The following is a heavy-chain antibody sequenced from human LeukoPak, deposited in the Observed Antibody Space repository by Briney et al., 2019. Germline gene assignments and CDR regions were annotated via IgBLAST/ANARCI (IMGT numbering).Heavy chain of an antibody. CDR1: GYTFTSYG. CDR2: ISTYNYNT. V-gene: IGHV1-18*01. J-gene: IGHJ4*02. Sequence: GASVKVSCKTSGYTFTSYGVSWVRQAPGQRLEWMGWISTYNYNTNYAQKFRGRVTLTKDTSMSTVYMELRSLRSDDTAIYYCARQVDTTMALPDYWGQGTLVTVSS. CDR3: ARQVDTTMALPDY. D-gene: IGHD5-18*01.